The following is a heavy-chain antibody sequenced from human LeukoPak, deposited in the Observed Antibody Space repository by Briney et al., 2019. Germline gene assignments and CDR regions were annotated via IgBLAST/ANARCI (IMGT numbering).Heavy chain of an antibody. V-gene: IGHV5-51*01. Sequence: PGESLKISCKGSGYSFTSYWIGWVRQMPGKGLEWMGIIYPGDSDTRYSPSFQGQVTISADKSISTAYLQWSSLKASDTAMCYCAGMRGNDYGDYSLGYWGQGTLVTVSS. CDR3: AGMRGNDYGDYSLGY. CDR2: IYPGDSDT. CDR1: GYSFTSYW. D-gene: IGHD4-17*01. J-gene: IGHJ4*02.